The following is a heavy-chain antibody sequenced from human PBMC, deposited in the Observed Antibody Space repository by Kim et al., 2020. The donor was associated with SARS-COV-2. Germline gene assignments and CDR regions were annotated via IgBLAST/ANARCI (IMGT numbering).Heavy chain of an antibody. CDR3: ARSEGRASWHQFDY. CDR2: IFYSGNT. CDR1: SDSFSAYY. V-gene: IGHV4-59*01. J-gene: IGHJ4*02. Sequence: SETLSLTCTVSSDSFSAYYWSWIRQFPGKGLEWIGYIFYSGNTNFSPSLKSRVTISWDTSRSQFSLDLTSVTEADTAFYYCARSEGRASWHQFDYWGQGILVAVSS.